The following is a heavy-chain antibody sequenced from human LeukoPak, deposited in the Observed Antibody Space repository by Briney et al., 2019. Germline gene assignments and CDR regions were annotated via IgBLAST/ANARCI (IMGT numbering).Heavy chain of an antibody. CDR2: ISSSSIYI. CDR3: ARAAGITIFDY. D-gene: IGHD1-20*01. Sequence: GGTLRLSCAASVYTFSSYSMNCVRQAPGRRREWVSSISSSSIYIYHTDSVKGRFTISRDNAKNSLYLQMNSLRAEDTAVYYCARAAGITIFDYWGQGTLVTVSS. V-gene: IGHV3-21*01. CDR1: VYTFSSYS. J-gene: IGHJ4*02.